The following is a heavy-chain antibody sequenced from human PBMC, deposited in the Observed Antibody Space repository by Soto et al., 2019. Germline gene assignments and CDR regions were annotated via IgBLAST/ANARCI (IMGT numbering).Heavy chain of an antibody. V-gene: IGHV1-69*01. CDR1: GDLFNNHA. CDR2: ISPLFSTT. CDR3: AASSAIAAAGYFKF. J-gene: IGHJ4*02. Sequence: QVQLVQSGAEVKEPGSSVKVSCKASGDLFNNHAFNWVRQAPGQGLEWMGRISPLFSTTNYAQKFQGRVTIGADELTTIVYLEVNNLESDDTAMYYCAASSAIAAAGYFKFWCQGTLVTGSP. D-gene: IGHD6-13*01.